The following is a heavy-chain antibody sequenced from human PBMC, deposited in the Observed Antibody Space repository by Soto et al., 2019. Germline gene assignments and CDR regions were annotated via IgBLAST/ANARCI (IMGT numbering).Heavy chain of an antibody. CDR3: ARETKYYDFWSGPRAFDI. J-gene: IGHJ3*02. V-gene: IGHV1-18*01. CDR2: ISAYNGNT. CDR1: GYTFTSYG. D-gene: IGHD3-3*01. Sequence: GASVKVSCKASGYTFTSYGISWVRQAPGQGLEWMGWISAYNGNTNYAQKLQGRVTMTTDTSTSTAYMELRSLRSDDTAVYYCARETKYYDFWSGPRAFDIWGQGTMVTVS.